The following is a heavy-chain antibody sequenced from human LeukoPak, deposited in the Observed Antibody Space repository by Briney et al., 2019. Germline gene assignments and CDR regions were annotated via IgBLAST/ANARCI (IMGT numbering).Heavy chain of an antibody. CDR1: GFTFSSYS. V-gene: IGHV3-48*04. CDR3: AELGITMIGGV. D-gene: IGHD3-10*02. CDR2: ISSSGSTI. Sequence: GGSLRLSCAASGFTFSSYSMNWVRQAPGKGLEWVSYISSSGSTIYYADSVKGRFSISRDNAKNSLYLQMNSLRAEDTAVYYCAELGITMIGGVWGKGTTVTISS. J-gene: IGHJ6*04.